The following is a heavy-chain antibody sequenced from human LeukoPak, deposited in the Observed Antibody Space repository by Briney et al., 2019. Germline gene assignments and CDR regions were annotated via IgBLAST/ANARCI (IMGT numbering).Heavy chain of an antibody. D-gene: IGHD2-2*01. Sequence: SETLSLTCTVSGGSISSYYWSWIRQTAGKGLEWIGRIYTSGSTNYNPSLKSRVTMSVDTSKNQFSLKLSSVTAADTAVYYCAGTLIGYCSSAICFIDAFDIWGQGTMVTVSS. V-gene: IGHV4-4*07. J-gene: IGHJ3*02. CDR2: IYTSGST. CDR3: AGTLIGYCSSAICFIDAFDI. CDR1: GGSISSYY.